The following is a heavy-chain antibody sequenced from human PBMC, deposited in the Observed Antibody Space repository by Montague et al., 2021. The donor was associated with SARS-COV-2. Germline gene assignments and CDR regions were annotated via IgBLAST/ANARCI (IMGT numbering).Heavy chain of an antibody. V-gene: IGHV2-5*01. Sequence: PGLVKPTQTLTLTCTFSGFSLSTPNVGVGWIRQPPGKALEWLALIYSNDDKRYSPSLQSRLTITKDTSKNQVALSLTNVDPVDTATYYCAHLIRYYDIFTGIPFDYWGQGTQVTVSS. J-gene: IGHJ4*02. D-gene: IGHD3-9*01. CDR3: AHLIRYYDIFTGIPFDY. CDR1: GFSLSTPNVG. CDR2: IYSNDDK.